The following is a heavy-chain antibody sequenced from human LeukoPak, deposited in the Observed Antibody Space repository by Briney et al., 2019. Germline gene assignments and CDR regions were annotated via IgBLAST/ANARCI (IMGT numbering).Heavy chain of an antibody. V-gene: IGHV1-2*02. CDR3: SRGRELASSSDSVLEGY. CDR1: GYTFTGYY. D-gene: IGHD6-6*01. Sequence: ASVKVSCKASGYTFTGYYMHWVRQAPGQGLEWMGWINPNSGGTNYAQKFQGRVTMTRDTSITTVYMELSGLTSDDTAVYYCSRGRELASSSDSVLEGYWGQGTLVTISS. J-gene: IGHJ4*02. CDR2: INPNSGGT.